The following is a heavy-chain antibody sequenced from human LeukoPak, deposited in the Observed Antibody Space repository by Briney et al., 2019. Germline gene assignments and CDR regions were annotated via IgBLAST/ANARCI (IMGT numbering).Heavy chain of an antibody. Sequence: GESLKISCKGSGNSFTNHWVGWVGQIPGKSLEWMGIIYPGDSDTTYSPSFQGQVTISAGKSLHTAYLQWSSLKASDTAIYYCARRYRSGGSCYRIWFDPWGQGTLVTVSS. CDR2: IYPGDSDT. J-gene: IGHJ5*02. CDR3: ARRYRSGGSCYRIWFDP. V-gene: IGHV5-51*01. CDR1: GNSFTNHW. D-gene: IGHD2-15*01.